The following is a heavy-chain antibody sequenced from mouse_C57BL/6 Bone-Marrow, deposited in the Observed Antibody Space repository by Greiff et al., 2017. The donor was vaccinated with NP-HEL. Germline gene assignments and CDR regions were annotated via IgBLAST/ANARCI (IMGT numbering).Heavy chain of an antibody. V-gene: IGHV1-50*01. CDR3: ARERGYDGYFDY. CDR2: IDPSDSYT. CDR1: GYTFPSYW. Sequence: QVQLQQPGAELVKPGASVKLSCKASGYTFPSYWMQWVKQRPGQGLEWIGEIDPSDSYTNYNQKFKGKATLTVDTSSSTAYMQLSSLTSEDSAVYYCARERGYDGYFDYWGQGTTLTVSS. D-gene: IGHD2-2*01. J-gene: IGHJ2*01.